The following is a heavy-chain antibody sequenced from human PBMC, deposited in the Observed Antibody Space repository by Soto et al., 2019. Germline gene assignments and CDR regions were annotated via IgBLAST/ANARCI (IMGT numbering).Heavy chain of an antibody. CDR3: AREGVAPYYYYGMDV. CDR1: GGTFSSYT. V-gene: IGHV1-69*04. D-gene: IGHD5-12*01. J-gene: IGHJ6*02. CDR2: IIPILGIA. Sequence: GASVKVSCKASGGTFSSYTISWVRQAPGQGLEWMGRIIPILGIANYAQKFQGRVTITADKSTSTAYMEVSSLRSEDTAVYYCAREGVAPYYYYGMDVWGQGTPVTVSS.